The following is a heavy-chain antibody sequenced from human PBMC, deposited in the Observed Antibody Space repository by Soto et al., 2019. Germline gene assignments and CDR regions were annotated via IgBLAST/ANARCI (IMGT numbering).Heavy chain of an antibody. D-gene: IGHD2-2*02. CDR3: AREGRGKKAGYNGLVSLGY. CDR2: VIPIFNST. Sequence: SVKVSCKVSGSRFSNYVISWVRQAPGHGLEWLGRVIPIFNSTKYAQNFQGRVTITADKSTSTASLELSSLRSDDTAVYYCAREGRGKKAGYNGLVSLGYWGQGTLVTVSS. J-gene: IGHJ4*02. V-gene: IGHV1-69*06. CDR1: GSRFSNYV.